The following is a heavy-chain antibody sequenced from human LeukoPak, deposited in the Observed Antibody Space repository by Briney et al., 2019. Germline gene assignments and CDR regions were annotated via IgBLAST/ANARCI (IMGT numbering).Heavy chain of an antibody. CDR3: ARALHSSSSPFDY. V-gene: IGHV3-7*05. D-gene: IGHD6-6*01. CDR1: GFTFSNYW. J-gene: IGHJ4*02. CDR2: IKQDGSEK. Sequence: GGSLRLSCAVSGFTFSNYWMSWVRQAPGKGLEWVANIKQDGSEKYYVDSVKGRFTISRDNAKNSLYLQMNSLRAEDTAVYYCARALHSSSSPFDYWGQGTLVTVSS.